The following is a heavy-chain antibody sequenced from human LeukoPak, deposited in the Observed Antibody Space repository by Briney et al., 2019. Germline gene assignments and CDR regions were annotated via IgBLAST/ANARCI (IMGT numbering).Heavy chain of an antibody. D-gene: IGHD4-17*01. CDR1: GYTFTSYG. V-gene: IGHV1-18*01. CDR2: ISAYNGNT. CDR3: ARDTHLPRHGAPPPFDY. Sequence: ASVKVSCRASGYTFTSYGISWVRQAPGQGLEWMGWISAYNGNTNYAQKLQGRVTMATDTSTSTAYMELRSLRSDDTAVYYCARDTHLPRHGAPPPFDYWGQGTLVTVSS. J-gene: IGHJ4*02.